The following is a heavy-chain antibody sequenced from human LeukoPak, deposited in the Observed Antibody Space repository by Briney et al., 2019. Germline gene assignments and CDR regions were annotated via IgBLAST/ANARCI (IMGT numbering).Heavy chain of an antibody. CDR1: GGPTSTSSTH. Sequence: PSETLSLTCTVSGGPTSTSSTHWGWVRQPQGKGLEWIGSIYYSGSTYYSPSLKSRVTISVDTSKNQFSLWLTSVTAADTAVYYCVTALTRDSSGWYVIDYWGQGTLVTVSS. D-gene: IGHD6-19*01. V-gene: IGHV4-39*01. J-gene: IGHJ4*02. CDR2: IYYSGST. CDR3: VTALTRDSSGWYVIDY.